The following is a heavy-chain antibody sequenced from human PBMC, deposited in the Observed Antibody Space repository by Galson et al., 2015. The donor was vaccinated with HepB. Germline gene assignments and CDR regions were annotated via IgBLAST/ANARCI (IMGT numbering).Heavy chain of an antibody. CDR2: INHSGST. Sequence: ETLSLTCAVYGGSFSGYYWSWIRQPPGKGLEWIGEINHSGSTNYNPSLKSRVTISVDTSKNQFSLKLSSVTAADTAVYYCARGSNSSSSRGAGAFDIWGQGTMVTVSS. V-gene: IGHV4-34*01. CDR3: ARGSNSSSSRGAGAFDI. CDR1: GGSFSGYY. J-gene: IGHJ3*02. D-gene: IGHD6-6*01.